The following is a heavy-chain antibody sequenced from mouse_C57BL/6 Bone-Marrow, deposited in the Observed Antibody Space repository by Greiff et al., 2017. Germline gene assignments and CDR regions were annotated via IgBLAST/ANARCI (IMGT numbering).Heavy chain of an antibody. CDR2: IDPSDSET. D-gene: IGHD1-1*02. CDR1: GYTFTSYW. J-gene: IGHJ2*01. V-gene: IGHV1-52*01. Sequence: VKLQQPGAELVRPGSSVKLSCKASGYTFTSYWMHWVKQRPIQGLEWIGNIDPSDSETHYNQKFKDKATLTVDKSSSTAYMQLSSLTSEDSAVYYCAREGYGYLDYWGQGTTLTVSS. CDR3: AREGYGYLDY.